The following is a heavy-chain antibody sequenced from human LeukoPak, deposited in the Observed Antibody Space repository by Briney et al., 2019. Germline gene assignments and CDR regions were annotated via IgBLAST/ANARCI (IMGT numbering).Heavy chain of an antibody. J-gene: IGHJ3*02. Sequence: PSETLSLTCTVSGGSISSSSYYWGWIRQPPGKGLEWIGSIYYSGSTYYNPSLTSRVTISVDTSKNQFSLKLTSVTAADTAVYYCARDGYMNIPGTFDIWGQGTMVTVSS. CDR1: GGSISSSSYY. V-gene: IGHV4-39*07. CDR3: ARDGYMNIPGTFDI. D-gene: IGHD5-12*01. CDR2: IYYSGST.